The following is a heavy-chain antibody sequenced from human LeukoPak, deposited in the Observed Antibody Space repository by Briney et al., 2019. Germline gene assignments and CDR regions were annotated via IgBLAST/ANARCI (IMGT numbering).Heavy chain of an antibody. CDR3: ARDCTGGGSCYRSYYFDY. Sequence: PGGSLRLSCAASGFTFSSYWMSWVRQAPGKGLEWVANIKQDGSEKYYVDSVKGRFTISRDNAKNSLYLQMNSLRAEDTAVYYCARDCTGGGSCYRSYYFDYWGQGTLVTVSS. D-gene: IGHD2-15*01. CDR2: IKQDGSEK. J-gene: IGHJ4*02. V-gene: IGHV3-7*01. CDR1: GFTFSSYW.